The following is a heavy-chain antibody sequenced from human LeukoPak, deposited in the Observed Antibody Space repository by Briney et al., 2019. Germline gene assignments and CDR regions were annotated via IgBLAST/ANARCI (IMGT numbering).Heavy chain of an antibody. J-gene: IGHJ4*02. CDR3: AHTYGSGSVDY. CDR2: ISSSSSYI. D-gene: IGHD3-10*01. Sequence: ETLSLTCSVSSDSISSSSYLWVWVRQAPGKGLEWVSSISSSSSYIYYADSVKGRFTISRDNAKNSLYLQMNSLRAEDTAVYYCAHTYGSGSVDYWGQGTLVTVSS. CDR1: SDSISSSSYL. V-gene: IGHV3-21*01.